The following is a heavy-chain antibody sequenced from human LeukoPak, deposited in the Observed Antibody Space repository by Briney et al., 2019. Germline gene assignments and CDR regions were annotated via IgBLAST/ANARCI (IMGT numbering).Heavy chain of an antibody. CDR2: IGSIPGNT. D-gene: IGHD3-22*01. J-gene: IGHJ4*02. V-gene: IGHV3-23*01. CDR3: AKRALDISGYSTIFDY. CDR1: GFSVSSYG. Sequence: GGSLRLSCAASGFSVSSYGMSWVRQAAAKGLEWVSTIGSIPGNTYYADSVKGRFTISRDNSKNTLYLQMSSLRAEDTAVYYCAKRALDISGYSTIFDYWGQGTLVTVSS.